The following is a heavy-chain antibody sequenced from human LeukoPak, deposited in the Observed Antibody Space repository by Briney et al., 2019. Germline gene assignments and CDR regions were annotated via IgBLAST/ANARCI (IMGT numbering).Heavy chain of an antibody. V-gene: IGHV1-2*04. CDR1: GYTFTGYY. D-gene: IGHD5-18*01. CDR3: ARSMSGYSYGLLDY. CDR2: INPNSGGT. J-gene: IGHJ4*02. Sequence: ASVKVSCKASGYTFTGYYMHWVRQAPGQGLEWMGWINPNSGGTNYAQKFQGWVTMTRDTSISTAYMELSRLRSEDTAVYYCARSMSGYSYGLLDYWGQGTLVTVSS.